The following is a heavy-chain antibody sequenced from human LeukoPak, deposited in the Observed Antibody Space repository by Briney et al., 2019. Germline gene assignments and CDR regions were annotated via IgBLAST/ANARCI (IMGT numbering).Heavy chain of an antibody. V-gene: IGHV3-30*18. D-gene: IGHD2-2*01. CDR1: GFTFSSYG. CDR2: ISYDGSNK. CDR3: AKGGLVVVPRLYYFDY. Sequence: GGSLRLSCAASGFTFSSYGMHWVRQAPGKGLKWVAVISYDGSNKYYADSVKGRFTISRDNSKNTLYLQMNSLRAEDTAVYYCAKGGLVVVPRLYYFDYWGRGTLVTVSS. J-gene: IGHJ4*02.